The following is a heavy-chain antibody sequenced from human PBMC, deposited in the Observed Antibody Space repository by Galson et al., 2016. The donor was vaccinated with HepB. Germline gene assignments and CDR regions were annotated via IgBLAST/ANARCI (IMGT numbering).Heavy chain of an antibody. Sequence: SLRLSCAASGFTFNTYGMHWVRQAPGKGLEWVANIKEDGSEKYYVDSVKGRFTISRDNAMNSLYLQMDSLRAEDTAVYYCVRSVSEAYWGQGALVTVSS. CDR1: GFTFNTYG. D-gene: IGHD5/OR15-5a*01. CDR2: IKEDGSEK. V-gene: IGHV3-7*01. CDR3: VRSVSEAY. J-gene: IGHJ4*02.